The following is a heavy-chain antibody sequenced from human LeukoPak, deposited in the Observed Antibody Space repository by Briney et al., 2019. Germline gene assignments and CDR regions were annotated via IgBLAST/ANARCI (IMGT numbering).Heavy chain of an antibody. CDR1: GGTFSSYT. J-gene: IGHJ4*02. D-gene: IGHD2-15*01. CDR2: IIPILGIA. V-gene: IGHV1-69*02. Sequence: SVKVSCKASGGTFSSYTISWVRQAPGQGLEWMGRIIPILGIANYAQKFQGRVTITADKSTSTAYMELSSLRSEDTAVYYCARLNCNGGSCYGGGFDYWGQGTLVTVSS. CDR3: ARLNCNGGSCYGGGFDY.